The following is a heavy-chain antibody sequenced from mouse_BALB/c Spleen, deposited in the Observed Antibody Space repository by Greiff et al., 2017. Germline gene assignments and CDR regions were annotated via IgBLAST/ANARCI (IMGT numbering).Heavy chain of an antibody. Sequence: GGGLVQPKGSLKLSCAASGFTFNTYAMNWVRQAPGKGLEWVARIRSKSNNYATYYADSVKDRFTISRDDSQSMLYLQMNNLKTEDTAMYYCVRHGAMDYWGQGTSVTVSS. J-gene: IGHJ4*01. CDR2: IRSKSNNYAT. CDR1: GFTFNTYA. V-gene: IGHV10-1*02. CDR3: VRHGAMDY.